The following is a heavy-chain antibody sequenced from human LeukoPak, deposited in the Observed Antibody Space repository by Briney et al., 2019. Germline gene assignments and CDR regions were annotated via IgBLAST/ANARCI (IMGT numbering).Heavy chain of an antibody. CDR3: AREMITFGGVIVGDGY. D-gene: IGHD3-16*02. Sequence: ASVKVSCKASGYTFTGYYMHWVRRAPGQGLEWMGRINPNSGGTNYAQKFQGRVTMTRDTSISTAYMELSRLRSDDTAVYYCAREMITFGGVIVGDGYWGQGTLVTVSS. J-gene: IGHJ4*02. CDR2: INPNSGGT. CDR1: GYTFTGYY. V-gene: IGHV1-2*06.